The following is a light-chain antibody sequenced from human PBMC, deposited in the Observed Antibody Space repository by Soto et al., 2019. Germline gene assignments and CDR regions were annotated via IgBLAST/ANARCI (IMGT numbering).Light chain of an antibody. Sequence: QSALTQPPSASGSPGQSVTISCIGTSSDVGGYNYVSWYQQHQGKAPKLMIYGVSKRPSGVPDRFSGSKSGNTASLTVSGLQAEDEADYYCSSYAASNNLGVFGGGTQLTVL. CDR2: GVS. CDR3: SSYAASNNLGV. CDR1: SSDVGGYNY. V-gene: IGLV2-8*01. J-gene: IGLJ2*01.